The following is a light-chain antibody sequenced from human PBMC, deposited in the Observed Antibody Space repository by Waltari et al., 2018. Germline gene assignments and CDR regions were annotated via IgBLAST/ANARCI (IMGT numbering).Light chain of an antibody. CDR3: AAWDDSLSGGV. Sequence: QSVVTQPPSASGTPGQRVTISCSETRSNIGGNFVYLYQQLPGTAPKLLIQRNNQRPSGVPDRFSGSKSGTSASLTISGLRSEDEADYYCAAWDDSLSGGVFGGGTKVTVL. V-gene: IGLV1-47*01. J-gene: IGLJ3*02. CDR2: RNN. CDR1: RSNIGGNF.